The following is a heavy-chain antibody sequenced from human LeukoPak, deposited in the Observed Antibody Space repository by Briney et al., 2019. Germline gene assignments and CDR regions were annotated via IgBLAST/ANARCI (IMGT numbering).Heavy chain of an antibody. D-gene: IGHD1-26*01. CDR1: GYTFTSYG. Sequence: ASVKVSCKASGYTFTSYGISWVRQAPGQGLEWVGVINPSGGTTTYAQKLQGRVTMTRDTSTSTVYMELSSLRIEDTAVYYCSRDLGGSYNDYWGQGTMVTVSS. CDR3: SRDLGGSYNDY. V-gene: IGHV1-46*04. CDR2: INPSGGTT. J-gene: IGHJ4*02.